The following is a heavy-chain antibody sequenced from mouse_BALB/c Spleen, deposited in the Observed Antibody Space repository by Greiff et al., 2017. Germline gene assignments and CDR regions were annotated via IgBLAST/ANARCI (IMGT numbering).Heavy chain of an antibody. J-gene: IGHJ4*01. Sequence: EVKVVESGGGLVQPGGSMKLSCVASEFTFSNYWMNWVRQSPEKGLEWVAEIRLKSNNYATHYAESVKGRFTISRDDSKSSVYLQMNNLRAEDTGIYYCTYGSPYAMDYWGQGTSVTVSS. CDR2: IRLKSNNYAT. V-gene: IGHV6-6*02. CDR1: EFTFSNYW. CDR3: TYGSPYAMDY. D-gene: IGHD1-1*01.